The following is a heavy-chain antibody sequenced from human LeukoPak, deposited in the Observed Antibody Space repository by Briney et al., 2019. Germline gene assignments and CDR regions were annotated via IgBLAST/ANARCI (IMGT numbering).Heavy chain of an antibody. CDR3: ARNIYYYDSSGYYADAFDI. V-gene: IGHV1-18*01. J-gene: IGHJ3*02. CDR2: ISAYNGDT. Sequence: ASVKVSCKASGYTFTSYGISWVRQAPGQGLEWMGWISAYNGDTNYAQKLQGRVTMTTDTSTSTAYMELRSLRSDDTAEYYCARNIYYYDSSGYYADAFDIWGQGTMVTVSS. D-gene: IGHD3-22*01. CDR1: GYTFTSYG.